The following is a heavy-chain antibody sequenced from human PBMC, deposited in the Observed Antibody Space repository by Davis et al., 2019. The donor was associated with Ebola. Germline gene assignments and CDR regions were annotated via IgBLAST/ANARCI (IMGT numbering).Heavy chain of an antibody. CDR1: GGSFKGYS. J-gene: IGHJ4*02. CDR3: ARGLRGGDNYGRFGAY. CDR2: INHSGST. Sequence: MPSETLSLTCAVYGGSFKGYSWGWIRQPPGKGLEWIGEINHSGSTSYNPSLKSRVTISVETSKNQLSLSLTSVTAADTAVYYCARGLRGGDNYGRFGAYWAQGTPVSVSS. D-gene: IGHD5-18*01. V-gene: IGHV4-34*01.